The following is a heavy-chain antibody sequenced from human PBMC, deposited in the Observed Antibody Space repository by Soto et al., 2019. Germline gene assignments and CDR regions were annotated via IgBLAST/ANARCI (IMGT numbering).Heavy chain of an antibody. CDR3: ARDMSTSGYYFYYMDV. V-gene: IGHV3-9*01. CDR1: GFTFDDYA. Sequence: ESGGGLVQPGRSLRLSCAASGFTFDDYAMHWVRQAPGKGLEWVSGISWNSDNIGYADSVKGRFTISRNNAKNSLFLHMNSLRAEDTALYYCARDMSTSGYYFYYMDVWGKGTTVTVSS. J-gene: IGHJ6*03. CDR2: ISWNSDNI.